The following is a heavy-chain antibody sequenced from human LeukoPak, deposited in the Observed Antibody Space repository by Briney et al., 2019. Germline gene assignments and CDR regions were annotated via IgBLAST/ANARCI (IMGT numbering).Heavy chain of an antibody. CDR3: ARADSSGYSLDENFDY. CDR1: GGTLSSYA. V-gene: IGHV1-69*04. D-gene: IGHD3-22*01. J-gene: IGHJ4*02. CDR2: IIPIFAIV. Sequence: SVKVSCKASGGTLSSYALNWVRQAPGQGLEWIGRIIPIFAIVNYAQNFQGRVTITADKSTNTAYMELSSLRFEDTAFYYCARADSSGYSLDENFDYWGQGTLVPVSS.